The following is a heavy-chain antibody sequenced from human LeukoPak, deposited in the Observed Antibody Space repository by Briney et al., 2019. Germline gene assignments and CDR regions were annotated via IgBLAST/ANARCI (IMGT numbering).Heavy chain of an antibody. V-gene: IGHV4-30-4*01. Sequence: SQTLSLTCTVSGGSISSGDYYWSWIRQPPGKGLEWLGYIYKGGRTYYNPSLKSRVTISVDTSKNQFSLKLSSVTAADTAVYYCARVREDSSGYYDWYFDLWGRGTLVTVSS. CDR2: IYKGGRT. CDR3: ARVREDSSGYYDWYFDL. CDR1: GGSISSGDYY. J-gene: IGHJ2*01. D-gene: IGHD3-22*01.